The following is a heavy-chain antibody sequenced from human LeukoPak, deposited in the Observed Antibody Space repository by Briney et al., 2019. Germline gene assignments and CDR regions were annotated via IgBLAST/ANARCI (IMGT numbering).Heavy chain of an antibody. Sequence: GGSLRLSCAASGFTVSSNYMSWVRQAPGKGLEWVSVIYSGGSTYYADSVKGRFTISRDNSKNTLYLQMNSLRAEDTAVYYCVRVQWLVSYYFDYWGQGTLVTVSS. D-gene: IGHD6-19*01. CDR2: IYSGGST. V-gene: IGHV3-66*01. CDR3: VRVQWLVSYYFDY. CDR1: GFTVSSNY. J-gene: IGHJ4*02.